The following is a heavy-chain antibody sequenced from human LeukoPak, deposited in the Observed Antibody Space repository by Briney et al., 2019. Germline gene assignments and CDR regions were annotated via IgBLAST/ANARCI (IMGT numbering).Heavy chain of an antibody. J-gene: IGHJ4*02. CDR3: ARGIPRQYSSSWYNY. Sequence: SQRLSLTCAVYGGSFSGYYWSWIRQPPGKGLEWIGEISQSGSINYNPSLKSRVTISVDTSKNQFSLKLSSVTAADTAVYYCARGIPRQYSSSWYNYWGQGTLVSVST. CDR2: ISQSGSI. V-gene: IGHV4-34*01. D-gene: IGHD6-13*01. CDR1: GGSFSGYY.